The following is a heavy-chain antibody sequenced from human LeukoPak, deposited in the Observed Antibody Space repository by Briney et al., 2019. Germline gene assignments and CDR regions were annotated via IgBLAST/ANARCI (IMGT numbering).Heavy chain of an antibody. CDR3: AKGQELDDGVFDS. V-gene: IGHV3-23*01. D-gene: IGHD1-1*01. J-gene: IGHJ4*02. CDR1: GFTFSSIA. CDR2: IHSNGETT. Sequence: GGSLRLSCAASGFTFSSIAMTWVRQAPGKGLEWVSTIHSNGETTYNADSVKGRFTISRDNSKKTLYLQLNNLRVEDTAIYYCAKGQELDDGVFDSWGQGTLVTVSS.